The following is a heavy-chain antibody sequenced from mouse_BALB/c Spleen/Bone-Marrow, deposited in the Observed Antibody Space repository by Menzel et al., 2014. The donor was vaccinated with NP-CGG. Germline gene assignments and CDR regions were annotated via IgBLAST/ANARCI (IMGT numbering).Heavy chain of an antibody. CDR3: ARDDYDDQYYFDY. D-gene: IGHD2-4*01. CDR1: GFTFSSYA. CDR2: ISSGGST. J-gene: IGHJ2*01. V-gene: IGHV5-6-5*01. Sequence: EVKLVESGGGLVKPGGSLKLSCAAPGFTFSSYAMSWVRQTPEKRLEWVASISSGGSTYYPDSVKGRFTISRDNARNILYLRMSSLRSEDTAMYYCARDDYDDQYYFDYWGQGTTLTVSS.